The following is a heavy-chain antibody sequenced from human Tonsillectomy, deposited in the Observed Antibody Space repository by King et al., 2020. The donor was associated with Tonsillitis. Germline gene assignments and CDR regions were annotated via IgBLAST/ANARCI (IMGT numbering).Heavy chain of an antibody. V-gene: IGHV3-23*04. CDR2: VSGSGGST. J-gene: IGHJ4*02. CDR3: AKDVAVAGGVLYFDY. D-gene: IGHD6-19*01. Sequence: VQLVESGVGLVQPGGSLRLSCAASGFTFSSYAMSWVRQAPGKGLEWVSAVSGSGGSTYDADSVKGRFTISRGNSKNTLHLQMNSLRAEDTAVYYCAKDVAVAGGVLYFDYWGQGTLVTVSS. CDR1: GFTFSSYA.